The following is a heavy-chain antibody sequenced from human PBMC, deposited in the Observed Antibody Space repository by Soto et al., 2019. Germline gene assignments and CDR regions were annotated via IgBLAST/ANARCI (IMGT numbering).Heavy chain of an antibody. V-gene: IGHV5-10-1*01. CDR2: IDPSDSYT. CDR1: GYSFTSYW. J-gene: IGHJ6*02. Sequence: GESLKISCKGSGYSFTSYWISWVRQMPGKGLEWMGRIDPSDSYTNYSPSFQGHVTISADKSISTAYLQWSSLKASDTAMYYCARPTKAAAASSYYYYGMDVWGQGTTVTVPS. D-gene: IGHD6-13*01. CDR3: ARPTKAAAASSYYYYGMDV.